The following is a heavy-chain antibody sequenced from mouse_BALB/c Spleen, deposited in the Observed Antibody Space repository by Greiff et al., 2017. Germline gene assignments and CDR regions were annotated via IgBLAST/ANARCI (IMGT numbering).Heavy chain of an antibody. V-gene: IGHV2-6-4*01. CDR2: IWGGGST. CDR3: AREPYGSSSWFAY. CDR1: GFSLSRYS. J-gene: IGHJ3*01. D-gene: IGHD1-1*01. Sequence: VQGVESGPGLVAPSQSLSITCTVSGFSLSRYSVHWVRQPPGKGLEWLGMIWGGGSTDYNSALKSRLSISKDNSKSQVFLKMNSLQTDDTAMYYCAREPYGSSSWFAYWGQGTLVTVSA.